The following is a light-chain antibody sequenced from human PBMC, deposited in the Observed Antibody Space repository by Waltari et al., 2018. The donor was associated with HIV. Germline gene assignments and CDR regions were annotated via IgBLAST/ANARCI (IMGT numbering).Light chain of an antibody. CDR2: KAS. CDR1: QSISSW. V-gene: IGKV1-5*03. CDR3: QQYNSYSVT. J-gene: IGKJ1*01. Sequence: DIQMTQSPSTLSASVGDRVTITCRASQSISSWLAWYQQKPGKAPKLLIYKASSVKSGVPSRFSGSGSGTEFTLTISILQPDDFATYYCQQYNSYSVTFGQGTKVEIK.